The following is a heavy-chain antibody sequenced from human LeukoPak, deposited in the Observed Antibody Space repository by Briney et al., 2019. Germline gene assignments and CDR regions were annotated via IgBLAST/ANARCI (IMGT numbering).Heavy chain of an antibody. CDR1: GFTFGDYA. Sequence: GGSLRLSCTASGFTFGDYAMSWVRQAPGKGLEWVGFIRSKAYGGTTEYAASVKGRFTISRDDSKSIAYLQMNSLKTEDTAVNYCTSSYSSSWENWFDPWDQGTLVTVSS. CDR3: TSSYSSSWENWFDP. J-gene: IGHJ5*02. D-gene: IGHD6-13*01. V-gene: IGHV3-49*04. CDR2: IRSKAYGGTT.